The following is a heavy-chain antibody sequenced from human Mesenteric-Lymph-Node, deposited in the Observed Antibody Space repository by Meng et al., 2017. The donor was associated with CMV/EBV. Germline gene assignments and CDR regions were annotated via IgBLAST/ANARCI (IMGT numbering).Heavy chain of an antibody. CDR3: ARDGLDYDFWSGYYGVFDY. J-gene: IGHJ4*02. D-gene: IGHD3-3*01. Sequence: GESLKISCAASGFTFSSYSMNWVRQAPGKGLEWVAVISYDGSNKYYADSVKGRFTISRDNSKNTLYLQMNSLRAEDTAVYYCARDGLDYDFWSGYYGVFDYWGQGTLVTVSS. CDR2: ISYDGSNK. V-gene: IGHV3-30*03. CDR1: GFTFSSYS.